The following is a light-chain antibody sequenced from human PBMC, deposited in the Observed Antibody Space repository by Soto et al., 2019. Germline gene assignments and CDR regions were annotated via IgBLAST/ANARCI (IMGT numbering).Light chain of an antibody. CDR1: QSINSE. CDR2: GAS. V-gene: IGKV3-15*01. Sequence: EIVMTQSPATLSLSPGERAALSCRASQSINSELAWYQQKPGQPPRLLIYGASTRATVFPARFTGSESGSEFTLTISGLQSEDFAVYYCQQGHNWPLTFGQGTRLEI. CDR3: QQGHNWPLT. J-gene: IGKJ2*01.